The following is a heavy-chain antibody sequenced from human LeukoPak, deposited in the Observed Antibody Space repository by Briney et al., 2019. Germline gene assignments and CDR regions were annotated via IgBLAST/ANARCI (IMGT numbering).Heavy chain of an antibody. CDR3: ASRTYYYDSSPGAFDI. V-gene: IGHV5-51*01. CDR1: GYSFTSYW. CDR2: IYPGDSGT. Sequence: GESLKISCKGSGYSFTSYWIGWVRQMPGKGLEGMGIIYPGDSGTRYSPSFQGQVTISADKSISTAYLQWSSLKASDTAMYYCASRTYYYDSSPGAFDIWGQGTMVTVSS. D-gene: IGHD3-22*01. J-gene: IGHJ3*02.